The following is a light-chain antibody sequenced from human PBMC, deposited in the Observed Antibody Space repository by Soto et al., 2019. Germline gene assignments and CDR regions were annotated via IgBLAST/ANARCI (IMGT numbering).Light chain of an antibody. V-gene: IGKV3-20*01. CDR1: QSVSITY. J-gene: IGKJ4*01. Sequence: EIVFTQSPGTVSLSPGERATLSCRASQSVSITYLAWYQQKPGQAPRLLIYGTSSRATGVPDRFSGSGSGTDFTLTISRLEPEDFAVYYCQQYATSPLTFGGGTKVDIK. CDR3: QQYATSPLT. CDR2: GTS.